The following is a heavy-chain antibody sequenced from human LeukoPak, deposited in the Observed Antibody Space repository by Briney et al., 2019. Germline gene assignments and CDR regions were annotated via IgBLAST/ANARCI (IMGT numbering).Heavy chain of an antibody. V-gene: IGHV1-2*02. J-gene: IGHJ4*02. CDR1: GGTFSSYA. CDR2: INPNSGGT. CDR3: AREQREGSSSWPPTTDY. D-gene: IGHD6-13*01. Sequence: ASVKVSCKASGGTFSSYAISWVRQAPGQGLEWMGWINPNSGGTNYAQKFQGRVTMTRDTSISTAYMELSRLRSDDTAVYYCAREQREGSSSWPPTTDYWGQGTLVTVSS.